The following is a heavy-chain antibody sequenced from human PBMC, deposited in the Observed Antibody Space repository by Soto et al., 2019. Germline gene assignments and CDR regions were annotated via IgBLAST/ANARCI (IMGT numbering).Heavy chain of an antibody. V-gene: IGHV3-30*18. CDR1: GFTFDSHG. CDR2: ISSDGNNK. Sequence: QVQLVESGGGAVQPGRSLRLSCAASGFTFDSHGMHWVRQAPGKGLEWVAVISSDGNNKYYADSVKGRFTISRDNFNNILYLQMSSLRADDTAVYYCAKDLLPNTVTTCGSWGQGTLVTISS. CDR3: AKDLLPNTVTTCGS. J-gene: IGHJ5*02. D-gene: IGHD4-17*01.